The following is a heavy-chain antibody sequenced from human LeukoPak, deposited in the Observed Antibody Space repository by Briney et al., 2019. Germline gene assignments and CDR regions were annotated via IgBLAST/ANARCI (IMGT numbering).Heavy chain of an antibody. V-gene: IGHV3-73*01. CDR2: IRSKANSYAT. Sequence: GGSLKLSCAASGFIFSGSAMHWVRQASGKGLEWVGRIRSKANSYATAYAASVKGRFTISRDDSKNTAYLQMNSLKTEDTAVYYCTTLMATIITDYWGQGTLVTVSS. CDR1: GFIFSGSA. D-gene: IGHD5-12*01. J-gene: IGHJ4*02. CDR3: TTLMATIITDY.